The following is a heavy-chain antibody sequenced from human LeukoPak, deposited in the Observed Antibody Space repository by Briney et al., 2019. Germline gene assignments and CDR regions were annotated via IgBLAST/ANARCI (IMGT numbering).Heavy chain of an antibody. CDR1: GFTFSTYG. V-gene: IGHV3-30*02. Sequence: AGGSLRLSCAASGFTFSTYGMHWVRQAPGKGLEWVAFIRYDGSNKYYADSVKGRFTISRDNSKNTVYLQMNSLRAEGTAVYYCAAPGVPAATYYFDYWGQGTLVTVSS. D-gene: IGHD2-2*01. CDR2: IRYDGSNK. J-gene: IGHJ4*02. CDR3: AAPGVPAATYYFDY.